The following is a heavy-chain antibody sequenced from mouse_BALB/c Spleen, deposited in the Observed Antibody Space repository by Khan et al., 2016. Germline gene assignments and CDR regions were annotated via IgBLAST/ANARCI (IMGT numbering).Heavy chain of an antibody. CDR3: ARWLRRGYYYAMDY. Sequence: EVQLQESGPGLVKPSQSLSLTCTVTGYSITSDYAWNWIRQFPGNKLEWMGYISYSGSTSYNPSLKSRISITRDTSKNQFFLQLNSVTTEDTATYYCARWLRRGYYYAMDYWGQGTSVTVSS. CDR2: ISYSGST. J-gene: IGHJ4*01. V-gene: IGHV3-2*02. D-gene: IGHD2-2*01. CDR1: GYSITSDYA.